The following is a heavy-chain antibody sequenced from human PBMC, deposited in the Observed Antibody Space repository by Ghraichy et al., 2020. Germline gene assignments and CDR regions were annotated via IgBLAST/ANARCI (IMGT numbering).Heavy chain of an antibody. CDR2: IIPILGIA. Sequence: SVKVSCKASGGTFSSYAISWVRQAPGQGLEWMGRIIPILGIANYAQKFQGRVTITADKSTSTAYMELSSLRSEDTAVYYCARDANGLEIPRYYYGMDVWGPVTPVTVSS. J-gene: IGHJ6*02. D-gene: IGHD1-1*01. CDR3: ARDANGLEIPRYYYGMDV. CDR1: GGTFSSYA. V-gene: IGHV1-69*04.